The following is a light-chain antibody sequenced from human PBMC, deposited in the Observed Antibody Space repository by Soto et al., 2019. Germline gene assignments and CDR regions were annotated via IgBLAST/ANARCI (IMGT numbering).Light chain of an antibody. CDR3: HQYDTYSWT. CDR1: QGISRW. V-gene: IGKV1-5*03. Sequence: DIQMTQSPSTLSASVGDTVTITCRAGQGISRWLAWYQQKPGRAPNLLIYEASTLESGVPSRFSGSGSGTEFTLTISSLHPDDFATYYCHQYDTYSWTFGQWTKVEIK. J-gene: IGKJ1*01. CDR2: EAS.